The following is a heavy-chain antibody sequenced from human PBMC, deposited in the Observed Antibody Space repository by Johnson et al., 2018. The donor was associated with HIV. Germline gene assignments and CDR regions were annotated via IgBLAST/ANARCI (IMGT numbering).Heavy chain of an antibody. J-gene: IGHJ3*02. V-gene: IGHV3-11*04. CDR1: GFTFGDYY. CDR2: ISSSGNTI. CDR3: ARLPYSGDEDAFDI. D-gene: IGHD6-13*01. Sequence: QVQLVESGGGLVKPGGSLRLSCAASGFTFGDYYMTWIRQAPGKGLEWVSYISSSGNTIYYADSMKGRFTISRDNSKNTLYLQMNSLRAEDTAAYYCARLPYSGDEDAFDIWGQGTMVTVSS.